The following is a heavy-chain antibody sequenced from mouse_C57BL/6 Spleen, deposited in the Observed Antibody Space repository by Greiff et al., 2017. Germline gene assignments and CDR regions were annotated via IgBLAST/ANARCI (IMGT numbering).Heavy chain of an antibody. J-gene: IGHJ1*03. D-gene: IGHD2-4*01. CDR3: ARTDYLEYFDV. CDR1: GFTFSDYG. CDR2: ISSGSSTI. Sequence: EVKLVESGGGLVKPGGSLKLSCAASGFTFSDYGMHWVRQAPEKGLEWVAYISSGSSTIYYADTVKGRFTISRDNAKNTLFLQMTSLRSEDTAMYYCARTDYLEYFDVWGTGTTVTVSS. V-gene: IGHV5-17*01.